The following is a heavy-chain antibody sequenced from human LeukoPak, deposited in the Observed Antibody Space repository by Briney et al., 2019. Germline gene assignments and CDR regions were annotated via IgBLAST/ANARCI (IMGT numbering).Heavy chain of an antibody. J-gene: IGHJ4*02. CDR3: ARVPGYSMVRGVAKIDY. Sequence: SGTLPLTCAVSGGSISSSNWWSWVRQPPGKGLEWIGVIYHSGSTNYNPSLKSRVTISVDKSKNQFSLKLSSVTAADTAVYYCARVPGYSMVRGVAKIDYWGQGTLVTVSS. CDR1: GGSISSSNW. CDR2: IYHSGST. D-gene: IGHD3-10*01. V-gene: IGHV4-4*02.